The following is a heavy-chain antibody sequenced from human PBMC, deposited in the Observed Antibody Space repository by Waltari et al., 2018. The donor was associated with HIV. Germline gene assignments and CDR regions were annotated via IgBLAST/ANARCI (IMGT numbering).Heavy chain of an antibody. CDR3: TRGLALRIAGAGADV. CDR1: GYQFVHHY. Sequence: QSPTEVKRPGASVRVSCRTSGYQFVHHYIPGVRQAVGEGLQWMGYINPKTGDTHCLEKYWGRVTLTRNIATATAYFDLTNLTRDDTATYYCTRGLALRIAGAGADVWGQGTTVIVSS. CDR2: INPKTGDT. V-gene: IGHV1-2*02. J-gene: IGHJ6*02. D-gene: IGHD4-17*01.